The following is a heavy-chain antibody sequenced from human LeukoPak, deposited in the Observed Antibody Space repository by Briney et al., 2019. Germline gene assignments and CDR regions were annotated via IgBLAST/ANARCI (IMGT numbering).Heavy chain of an antibody. CDR3: ARYTAYYDFWSGYYPAPHGMDV. D-gene: IGHD3-3*01. CDR1: GGSFSGYY. Sequence: SETLSLTCAVYGGSFSGYYWSWIRQPPGKGLEWIGEINHSGSTNYNPSLKSRVTISVDTSKNQFSLKLSSVTAADTAVYYCARYTAYYDFWSGYYPAPHGMDVWGQGTTVTVSS. V-gene: IGHV4-34*01. CDR2: INHSGST. J-gene: IGHJ6*02.